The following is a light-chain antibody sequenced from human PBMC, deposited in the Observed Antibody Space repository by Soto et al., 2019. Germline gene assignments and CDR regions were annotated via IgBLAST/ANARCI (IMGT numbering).Light chain of an antibody. J-gene: IGKJ4*01. Sequence: EIVLTQSPATLSLSPGERATLSCRASQSVSKYLAWYQQKPGQAPTLLIHDASNRATGIPARFSGSRCGTEFTLTISSLEPEDFGVYYCQQRSNWPQITFGGGTKVEIK. CDR2: DAS. V-gene: IGKV3-11*01. CDR3: QQRSNWPQIT. CDR1: QSVSKY.